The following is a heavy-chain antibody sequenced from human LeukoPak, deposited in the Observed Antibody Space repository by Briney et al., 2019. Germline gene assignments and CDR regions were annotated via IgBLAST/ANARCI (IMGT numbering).Heavy chain of an antibody. V-gene: IGHV3-7*03. CDR1: GFTFSSYF. CDR3: VRAVVVAASYRFDP. Sequence: PGGSLRLSCAASGFTFSSYFMSWVRQAPGKGLEWVANIKQDGSEMHYVDPVKGRSTISRDNANNSLYLQMNSLRAEDTAVYYCVRAVVVAASYRFDPWGQGTLVTVSS. CDR2: IKQDGSEM. J-gene: IGHJ5*02. D-gene: IGHD2-15*01.